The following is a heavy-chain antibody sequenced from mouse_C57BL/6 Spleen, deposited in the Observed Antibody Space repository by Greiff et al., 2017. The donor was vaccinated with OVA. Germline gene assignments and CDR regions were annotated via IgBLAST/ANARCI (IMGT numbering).Heavy chain of an antibody. CDR2: INPSTGGT. V-gene: IGHV1-42*01. CDR3: ASLTGSWFAY. J-gene: IGHJ3*01. CDR1: GYSFTGYY. Sequence: EVQLQQSGPELVKPGASVKISCKASGYSFTGYYMNWVKQSPEKSLEWIGEINPSTGGTTYNQKFKAKATLTVDKSSSTAYMQLKSLTSEDSAVYYCASLTGSWFAYWGQGTLVTVSA. D-gene: IGHD4-1*01.